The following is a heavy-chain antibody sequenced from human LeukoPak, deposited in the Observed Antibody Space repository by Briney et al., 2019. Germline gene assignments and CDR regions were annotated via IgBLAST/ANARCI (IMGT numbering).Heavy chain of an antibody. CDR3: ARSGGSSSGSLGLWYSDI. CDR2: IYSSGSF. V-gene: IGHV4-4*07. D-gene: IGHD6-19*01. Sequence: SETLSLTCTVSGGSISSYFWTWIRQPAGRGLEWIGHIYSSGSFKYNPSLKSGVTMSIDTSKNQLSLKLNSVTAADTAVYYCARSGGSSSGSLGLWYSDIWGQGTMVTVSS. J-gene: IGHJ3*02. CDR1: GGSISSYF.